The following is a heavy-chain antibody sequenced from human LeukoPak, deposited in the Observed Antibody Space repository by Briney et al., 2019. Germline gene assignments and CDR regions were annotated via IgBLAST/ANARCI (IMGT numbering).Heavy chain of an antibody. CDR1: GFTFSDYY. CDR3: AKDRSEHGDFYFDY. V-gene: IGHV3-11*04. D-gene: IGHD4-17*01. CDR2: ISSGSTI. J-gene: IGHJ4*02. Sequence: GGSLRLSCAASGFTFSDYYMSWIRQAPGKGLEWVSYISSGSTIYYADSVKGRFTISRDNAKNSLYLQMNSLREEDTAVYYCAKDRSEHGDFYFDYWGQGILVTVSS.